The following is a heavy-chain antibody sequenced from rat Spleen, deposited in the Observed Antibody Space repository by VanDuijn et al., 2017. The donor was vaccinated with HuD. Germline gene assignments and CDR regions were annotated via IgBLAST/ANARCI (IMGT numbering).Heavy chain of an antibody. V-gene: IGHV2S1*01. CDR2: IQNGGST. Sequence: QVQLKESGPGLVQSSQTLSLTCTVSGFSLTSYHVHWVRQPPGKGLEWMGRIQNGGSTDYNSALKSRLTISRDTSKSQVFLKMNSLQTEDTAIYFCTRGPPRDAVEHYYGYYFDYWGQGVMVTVSS. D-gene: IGHD1-1*01. CDR1: GFSLTSYH. CDR3: TRGPPRDAVEHYYGYYFDY. J-gene: IGHJ2*01.